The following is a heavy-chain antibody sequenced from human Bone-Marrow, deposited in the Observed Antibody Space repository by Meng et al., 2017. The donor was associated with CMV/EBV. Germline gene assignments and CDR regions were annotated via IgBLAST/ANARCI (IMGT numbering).Heavy chain of an antibody. Sequence: SGYAFTSYGISWVRQAPGQGREWMGWISAYNGSTNYAQKLQSRVTMTTDTSTSTAYMELRSLRSDDTAVYYCARVLVGATDAYYFDYWGQGTLVTVSS. D-gene: IGHD1-26*01. CDR2: ISAYNGST. CDR1: GYAFTSYG. V-gene: IGHV1-18*01. CDR3: ARVLVGATDAYYFDY. J-gene: IGHJ4*02.